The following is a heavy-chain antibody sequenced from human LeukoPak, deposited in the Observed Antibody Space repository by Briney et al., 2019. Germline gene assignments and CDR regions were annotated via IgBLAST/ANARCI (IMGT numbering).Heavy chain of an antibody. Sequence: SETLSLTCAVYGGSFSGYYWSWIRQPPGKGLEWIGEINHSGSTNYNPSLKSRVTISVDTSKNQFSLKLSSVTAADTAVYYCARGGGYYYGSGSSAWFDPWGQGTLVTVSS. V-gene: IGHV4-34*01. CDR3: ARGGGYYYGSGSSAWFDP. CDR1: GGSFSGYY. J-gene: IGHJ5*02. CDR2: INHSGST. D-gene: IGHD3-10*01.